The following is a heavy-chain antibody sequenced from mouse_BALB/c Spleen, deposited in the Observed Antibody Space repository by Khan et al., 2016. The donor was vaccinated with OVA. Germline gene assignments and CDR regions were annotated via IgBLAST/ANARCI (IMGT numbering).Heavy chain of an antibody. CDR2: INTNSGEP. V-gene: IGHV9-3-1*01. CDR3: ARRGPRLDY. CDR1: GYTFTNYG. Sequence: QIQLVQSGPELKKPGETVKISCKASGYTFTNYGMNWVKQAPGEGLKWMGWINTNSGEPTYADDFRGRFAFSLETSATTAFLQINNLTNEDTASYFCARRGPRLDYWGQGTTLTVSS. J-gene: IGHJ2*01.